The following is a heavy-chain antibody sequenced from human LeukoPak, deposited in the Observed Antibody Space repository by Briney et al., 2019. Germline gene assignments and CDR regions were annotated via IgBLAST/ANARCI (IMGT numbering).Heavy chain of an antibody. D-gene: IGHD3-10*01. Sequence: SETLSLTCTVSGGSISSYYWSWIRQPPGKGLEWFGFINYIGSTNYNPSLKSRVTISVDTSKNQFSLKLSSGTAADTAVYYCARDYYGSGSYYTREINWFDPWGQGTLVTVSS. V-gene: IGHV4-59*01. CDR2: INYIGST. CDR3: ARDYYGSGSYYTREINWFDP. CDR1: GGSISSYY. J-gene: IGHJ5*02.